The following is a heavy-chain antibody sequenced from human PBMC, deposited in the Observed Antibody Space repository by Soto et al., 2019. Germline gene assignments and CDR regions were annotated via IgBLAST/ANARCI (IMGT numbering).Heavy chain of an antibody. CDR3: ARVVVVIPPGYYYAMDV. D-gene: IGHD3-22*01. Sequence: GGSLRLSCAASGLTFSSFDMNWVRQAPGRGLEWVAYITSSSDTIYYSDSVKGRFTISRDNGKNSLFLQMNSLRDEDTAVYYCARVVVVIPPGYYYAMDVWGQGTTVTVSS. J-gene: IGHJ6*02. CDR2: ITSSSDTI. CDR1: GLTFSSFD. V-gene: IGHV3-48*02.